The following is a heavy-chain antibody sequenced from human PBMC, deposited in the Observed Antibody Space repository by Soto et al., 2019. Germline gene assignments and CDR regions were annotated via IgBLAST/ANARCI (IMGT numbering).Heavy chain of an antibody. J-gene: IGHJ6*02. Sequence: GGSLRLSCAASGFTFSSYSMNWVRQAPGKGLEWVSSISSSSSYIYYADSVKGRFTISRDNAKNSLYLQMNSLRAEDTAVYYCARDHYDFWSGYSYYYYGMDVWGQGTTVTVSS. CDR3: ARDHYDFWSGYSYYYYGMDV. CDR1: GFTFSSYS. CDR2: ISSSSSYI. D-gene: IGHD3-3*01. V-gene: IGHV3-21*01.